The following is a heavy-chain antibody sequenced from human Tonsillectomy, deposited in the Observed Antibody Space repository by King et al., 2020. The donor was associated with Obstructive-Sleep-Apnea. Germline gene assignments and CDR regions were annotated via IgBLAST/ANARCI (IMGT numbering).Heavy chain of an antibody. CDR3: ASSGILMFGNSGDAFDN. D-gene: IGHD3-10*02. J-gene: IGHJ3*02. V-gene: IGHV1-8*01. CDR1: GYTFTSYD. CDR2: MNPKSGNT. Sequence: QLVQSGAEVKKPGASVKVSCRASGYTFTSYDINWVRQATGQGLEWMGWMNPKSGNTGYAQKFQGRVTMTRNTSISTAYMELSSLGSEDTAVYYCASSGILMFGNSGDAFDNRGQGKMGNGSS.